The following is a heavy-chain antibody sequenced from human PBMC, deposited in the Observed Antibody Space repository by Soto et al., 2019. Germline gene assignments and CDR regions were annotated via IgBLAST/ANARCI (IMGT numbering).Heavy chain of an antibody. V-gene: IGHV4-39*01. J-gene: IGHJ4*02. D-gene: IGHD3-3*01. Sequence: TLSLTCTVSGGSISSSTYYWGWVRQPPGKGLEWIGSIYYSGSTYYNPSLKSRVTMSVDTSKNQFSLKLSSVTAADTAVYYCASAYDFWSGYYFDCWGQGTLVTVSS. CDR2: IYYSGST. CDR3: ASAYDFWSGYYFDC. CDR1: GGSISSSTYY.